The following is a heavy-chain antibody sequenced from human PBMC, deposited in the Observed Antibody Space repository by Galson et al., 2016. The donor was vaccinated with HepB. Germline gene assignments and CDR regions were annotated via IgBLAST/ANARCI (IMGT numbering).Heavy chain of an antibody. CDR3: ARDLAWGSSSKDCGMDV. J-gene: IGHJ6*02. Sequence: SVKVSCKASGYTFTNYDISWVRQAPGQGLEWMGWITTYNGNTNYAQKVQGRVTMTTDTSTSTAYMELRSLRSDDTAVYYCARDLAWGSSSKDCGMDVWGQGTTVTVSS. CDR1: GYTFTNYD. CDR2: ITTYNGNT. D-gene: IGHD6-6*01. V-gene: IGHV1-18*01.